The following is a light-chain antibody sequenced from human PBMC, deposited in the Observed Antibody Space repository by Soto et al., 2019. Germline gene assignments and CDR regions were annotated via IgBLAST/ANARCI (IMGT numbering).Light chain of an antibody. J-gene: IGKJ2*01. Sequence: VVMTQSPLSRAVTLGEPASVSCRSSQGLVDNDGSSYLSWFHQRPGQSPRRLIYRISNRDSGVPDRISGSGSGTDFTLKISRVEAEDVGVYYCMQGTHWPYTFGQGTHLEI. V-gene: IGKV2-30*01. CDR1: QGLVDNDGSSY. CDR2: RIS. CDR3: MQGTHWPYT.